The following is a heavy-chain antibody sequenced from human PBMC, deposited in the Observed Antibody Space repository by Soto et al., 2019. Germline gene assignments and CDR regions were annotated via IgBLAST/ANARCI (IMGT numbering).Heavy chain of an antibody. Sequence: QVQLVQSGAEVKKPGSSVKVSCKASGGTFSSYAISWVRQAPGQGLEWMGGIIPIFGTANYAQKFQGRVTITADESTSTAYMELSSLRSEDTAVYYCARDQALGAPAVRDVSAYYYCGMDVWGQGTTVTVSS. D-gene: IGHD3-10*01. CDR3: ARDQALGAPAVRDVSAYYYCGMDV. J-gene: IGHJ6*02. CDR2: IIPIFGTA. V-gene: IGHV1-69*01. CDR1: GGTFSSYA.